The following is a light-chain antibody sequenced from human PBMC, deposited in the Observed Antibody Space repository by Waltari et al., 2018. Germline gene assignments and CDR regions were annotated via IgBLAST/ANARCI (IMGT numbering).Light chain of an antibody. CDR1: TGAVTSGYF. CDR2: SAN. J-gene: IGLJ1*01. Sequence: QTVVTQEPSLTVSPGGTVTLTCASSTGAVTSGYFPTWFQQRPGQPPRSLIYSANNNHSWTPARFSGSLIGGKAALTLSGVQPEDEADYYCLLFYGGAYVFGTGTKLTVL. CDR3: LLFYGGAYV. V-gene: IGLV7-43*01.